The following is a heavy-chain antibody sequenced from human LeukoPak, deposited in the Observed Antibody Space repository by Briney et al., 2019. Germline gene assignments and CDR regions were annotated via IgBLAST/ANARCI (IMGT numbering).Heavy chain of an antibody. Sequence: GGSLRLSCAASGFTFSNYAMAGVRQAPGQGLEWVSVITGNSDTIYYSDSVKGRFTVSRDNSKNILYMQMNSLGVEDTAVYYCARYDISTYERRAFDYWGQGTLVAVSS. V-gene: IGHV3-23*01. CDR2: ITGNSDTI. J-gene: IGHJ4*02. D-gene: IGHD3-9*01. CDR3: ARYDISTYERRAFDY. CDR1: GFTFSNYA.